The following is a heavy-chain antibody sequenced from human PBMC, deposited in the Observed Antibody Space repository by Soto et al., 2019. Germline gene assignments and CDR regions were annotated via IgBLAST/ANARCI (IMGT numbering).Heavy chain of an antibody. CDR1: GNTFNNHA. J-gene: IGHJ4*02. CDR2: ISTYSGTR. D-gene: IGHD2-2*01. CDR3: AGDPNTSRFDY. Sequence: ASVKVSCKASGNTFNNHAVSWLRQAPGQGLEWMGWISTYSGTRNYARKFQDRVTMSSDTSTSTVYMELRSLTSNDTAIHYCAGDPNTSRFDYWGQGTPVTVSS. V-gene: IGHV1-18*01.